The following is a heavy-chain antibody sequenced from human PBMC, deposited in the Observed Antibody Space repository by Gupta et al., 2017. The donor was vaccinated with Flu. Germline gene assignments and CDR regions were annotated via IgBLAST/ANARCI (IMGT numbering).Heavy chain of an antibody. CDR3: ARVPGYRYGMDV. J-gene: IGHJ6*02. D-gene: IGHD1-1*01. CDR1: GYTFTGYY. V-gene: IGHV1-2*04. Sequence: QVQLVQSGAEVKKPGASVKVSCKASGYTFTGYYMHWVRQAPGQGLEWMGWINPNSGGTNYAQKLQGWVTMTRDTSISTAYMELSRLRSDDTAVYYCARVPGYRYGMDVWGQGTTVTVSS. CDR2: INPNSGGT.